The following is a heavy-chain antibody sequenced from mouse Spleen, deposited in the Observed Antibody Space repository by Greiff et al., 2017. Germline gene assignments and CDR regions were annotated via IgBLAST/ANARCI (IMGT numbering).Heavy chain of an antibody. J-gene: IGHJ1*01. CDR2: IYPGGGYT. Sequence: VHLVESGAELVRPGTSVKMSCKAAGYTFTNYWIGGVTQRPGHGRVGICDIYPGGGYTNYNDKFKGKPTLTADTSSSTAYMQLSSLTSEDSAIYYCARRGSSYGYFDVWGAGTTVTVSS. CDR3: ARRGSSYGYFDV. CDR1: GYTFTNYW. D-gene: IGHD1-1*01. V-gene: IGHV1-63*02.